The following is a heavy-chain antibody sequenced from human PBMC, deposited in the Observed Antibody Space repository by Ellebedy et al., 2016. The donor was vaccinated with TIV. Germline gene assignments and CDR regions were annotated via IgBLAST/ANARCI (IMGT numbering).Heavy chain of an antibody. V-gene: IGHV4-59*01. Sequence: MPSETLSLTCTVSGGSISSYYWSWIRQPPGKGLEWIGYIYYSGSTNYNPSLKSRVTISVDTSKNQFSLKLSSVTAADTAVYYCASLNSTTGTTDYWGQGTLVTVSS. CDR2: IYYSGST. J-gene: IGHJ4*02. CDR3: ASLNSTTGTTDY. CDR1: GGSISSYY. D-gene: IGHD1-1*01.